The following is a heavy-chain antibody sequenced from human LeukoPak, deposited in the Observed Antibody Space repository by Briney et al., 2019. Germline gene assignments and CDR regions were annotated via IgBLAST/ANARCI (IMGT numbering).Heavy chain of an antibody. V-gene: IGHV1-18*01. CDR2: ISAYNGNT. J-gene: IGHJ6*02. CDR3: ARERSDIVVVPAAISMDV. CDR1: GYTFTSYG. D-gene: IGHD2-2*01. Sequence: ASVKVSCKASGYTFTSYGISWVRQAPGQGLEWMGWISAYNGNTNYAQKLQGRVTMTTDTSTSTAYMELRSLRSDDTAVYYCARERSDIVVVPAAISMDVWGQGTTVTVSS.